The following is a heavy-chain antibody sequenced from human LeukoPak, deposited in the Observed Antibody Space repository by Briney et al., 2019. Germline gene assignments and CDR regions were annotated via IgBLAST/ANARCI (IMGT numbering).Heavy chain of an antibody. V-gene: IGHV3-30*04. CDR3: ARGDTIAAAGFPFDY. Sequence: PGGSLRLSCAASGFTFSSYAMHWVRQAPGKGLEWVAVISYDGSNKYYADSVKGRFTISRDNSKNTLYLQMNSLRAEDTAVYYCARGDTIAAAGFPFDYWGQGTLVTASS. J-gene: IGHJ4*02. D-gene: IGHD6-13*01. CDR1: GFTFSSYA. CDR2: ISYDGSNK.